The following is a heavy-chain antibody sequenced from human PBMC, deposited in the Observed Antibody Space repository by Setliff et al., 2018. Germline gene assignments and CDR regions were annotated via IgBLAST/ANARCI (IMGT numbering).Heavy chain of an antibody. D-gene: IGHD3-9*01. CDR3: ATGIYDILQRGTDV. CDR2: IYSGGHT. V-gene: IGHV3-66*01. CDR1: GFTVSSFS. Sequence: GGSLRLSCAASGFTVSSFSMHWVRQAPGRGLEWVSTIYSGGHTFYVESVKGRFTISRDPSKNTLFLQMYSLRVEDTAVYYCATGIYDILQRGTDVWGQGTTVTVSS. J-gene: IGHJ6*02.